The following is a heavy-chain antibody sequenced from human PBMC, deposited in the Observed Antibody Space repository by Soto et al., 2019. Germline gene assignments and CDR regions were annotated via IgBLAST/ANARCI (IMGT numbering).Heavy chain of an antibody. Sequence: QVQLQESGPGLVKPSETLSLTCTVSGGSISSYYWSWIRQPPGKGLEWIGYIYYSGSTNYNPSLKSRVTISVDTSKNQFSLKLSSVTAADTAVYYCARTRVVAATYYGMDVWGQGTTVTVSS. CDR3: ARTRVVAATYYGMDV. J-gene: IGHJ6*02. CDR1: GGSISSYY. D-gene: IGHD2-15*01. CDR2: IYYSGST. V-gene: IGHV4-59*01.